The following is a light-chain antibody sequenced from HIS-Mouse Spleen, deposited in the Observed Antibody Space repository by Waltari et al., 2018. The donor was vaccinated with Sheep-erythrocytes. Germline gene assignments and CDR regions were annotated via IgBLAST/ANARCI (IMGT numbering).Light chain of an antibody. CDR2: AAS. CDR3: QQANSFPYT. V-gene: IGKV1-39*01. J-gene: IGKJ2*01. Sequence: DIQMTQSPSSLSASVGDRVTIPCRASQSISSYLNWYQQKPGKAPKLLIYAASSLQSGVPSRFSGSGSGTDFTLTISSLQPEDFATYYCQQANSFPYTFGQGTKL. CDR1: QSISSY.